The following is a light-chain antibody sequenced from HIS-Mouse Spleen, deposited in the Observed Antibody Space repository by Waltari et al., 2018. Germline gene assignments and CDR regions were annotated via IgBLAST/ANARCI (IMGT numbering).Light chain of an antibody. CDR1: SSDVGSYNL. CDR2: EGS. J-gene: IGLJ3*02. V-gene: IGLV2-23*01. CDR3: CSYAGSSTWV. Sequence: QSALTQPASVSGSPGQSITISCTGTSSDVGSYNLVSWYQQHPGKAPKLMIYEGSKRPSGVCKRFSGSKSGNTAFLTISGLQAEDEADYYCCSYAGSSTWVFGGGTKLTVL.